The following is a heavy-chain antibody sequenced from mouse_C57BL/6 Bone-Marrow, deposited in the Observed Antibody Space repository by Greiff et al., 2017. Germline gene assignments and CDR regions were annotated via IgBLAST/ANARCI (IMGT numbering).Heavy chain of an antibody. CDR3: TRAGLRYWYFDV. V-gene: IGHV5-4*03. J-gene: IGHJ1*03. CDR1: GFTFTSYA. D-gene: IGHD2-4*01. Sequence: DVKLVESGGGLVKPGGSLKLSCAASGFTFTSYAMSWVRQTPEKGLEWVATISDGGSYTYYPDNVKGRVTISRDKAKNHLYLQMSQLKSEDTGMYYCTRAGLRYWYFDVWGTGTTVTVSS. CDR2: ISDGGSYT.